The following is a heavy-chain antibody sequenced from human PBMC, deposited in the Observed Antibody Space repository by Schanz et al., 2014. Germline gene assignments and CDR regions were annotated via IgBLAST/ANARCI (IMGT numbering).Heavy chain of an antibody. Sequence: QVQLVQSGAEVKKPGASVKVSCKASGYTFSDYYIHWVRQAPGQGLEWMGWINPNTGGTNFAQKFQGWVTMTRDTSISTAYMEVSRLKSDDTAVYYCARDDRAYYYGMDVWGQGTTVTVSS. CDR1: GYTFSDYY. D-gene: IGHD3-22*01. CDR3: ARDDRAYYYGMDV. J-gene: IGHJ6*02. CDR2: INPNTGGT. V-gene: IGHV1-2*04.